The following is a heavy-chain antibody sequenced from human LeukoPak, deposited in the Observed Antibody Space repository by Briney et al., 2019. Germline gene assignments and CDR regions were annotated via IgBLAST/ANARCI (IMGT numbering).Heavy chain of an antibody. CDR2: IEKDGSDK. CDR3: ARSLWPEDY. Sequence: SGGSLRLSCAASGFTFSSYWVSWVRQAPGKGLEWVANIEKDGSDKYYVDSVKGRFTISTDNAKDSVYLQMDSLRAEDSAVYYCARSLWPEDYWGQGTLVTVSS. J-gene: IGHJ4*02. D-gene: IGHD2-21*01. CDR1: GFTFSSYW. V-gene: IGHV3-7*01.